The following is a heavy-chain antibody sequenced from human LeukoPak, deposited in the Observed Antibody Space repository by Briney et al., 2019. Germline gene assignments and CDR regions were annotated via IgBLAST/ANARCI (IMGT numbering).Heavy chain of an antibody. Sequence: GGSLRLSCAASGFTFSTYWMHWVRQVPGEGRMWVSRINSDGTTTNYADAVKGRFTISRDNAKNTLYLEMNSLRAEDTAVYYCAPEGGYSYDYWGLGTLVTVSS. CDR1: GFTFSTYW. CDR3: APEGGYSYDY. CDR2: INSDGTTT. J-gene: IGHJ4*02. V-gene: IGHV3-74*01. D-gene: IGHD5-18*01.